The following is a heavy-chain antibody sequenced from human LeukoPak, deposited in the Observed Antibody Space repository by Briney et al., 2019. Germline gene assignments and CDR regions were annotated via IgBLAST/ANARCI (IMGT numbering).Heavy chain of an antibody. CDR2: ISPYNGNT. V-gene: IGHV1-18*01. Sequence: ASVKVSCKASGGTFNSKDITWVRQAPGQGLEWMGWISPYNGNTNYAQKFQGRVTLTTDTSTSTAYMELRSLRSDDTAVYYCARGPHERSGYPDDWGQGTLVTVSS. D-gene: IGHD3-22*01. CDR1: GGTFNSKD. CDR3: ARGPHERSGYPDD. J-gene: IGHJ4*02.